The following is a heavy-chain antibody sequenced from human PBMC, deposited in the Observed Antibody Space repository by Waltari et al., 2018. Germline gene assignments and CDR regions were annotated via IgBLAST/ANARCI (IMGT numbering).Heavy chain of an antibody. Sequence: QVQLQESGPGLVKPSETLSLTCTVSGGSIRSYYWRWIRQPPGKGLEWIGYIYYSGSTNYNPSLKSRVTISVDTSKNQFSLKLSSVTAADTAVYYCAGGRSPNLYYYYGMDVWGQGTTVTVSS. D-gene: IGHD3-16*01. J-gene: IGHJ6*02. CDR2: IYYSGST. CDR3: AGGRSPNLYYYYGMDV. CDR1: GGSIRSYY. V-gene: IGHV4-59*01.